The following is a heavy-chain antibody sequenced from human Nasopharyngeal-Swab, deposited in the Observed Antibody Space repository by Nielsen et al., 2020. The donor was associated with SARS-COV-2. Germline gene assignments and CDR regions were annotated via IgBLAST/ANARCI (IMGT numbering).Heavy chain of an antibody. CDR3: AREGIFGVVTGMDV. J-gene: IGHJ6*03. CDR1: GFTFSSYG. CDR2: IWYDGSNK. D-gene: IGHD3-3*01. V-gene: IGHV3-33*01. Sequence: GSLRLSCAASGFTFSSYGMHWVRQAPGKGLEWVAVIWYDGSNKYYADSVKGRFTISRDNSKNTLYLQMNSLRAEDTAVYYCAREGIFGVVTGMDVWGKGTTVTVSS.